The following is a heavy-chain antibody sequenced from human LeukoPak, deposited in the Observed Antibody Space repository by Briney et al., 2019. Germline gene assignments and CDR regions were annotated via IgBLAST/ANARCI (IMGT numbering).Heavy chain of an antibody. J-gene: IGHJ3*02. V-gene: IGHV4-4*07. CDR1: GGSIRNYY. CDR3: ARGHQGSTPHDAFDT. CDR2: VYYSGTT. D-gene: IGHD5/OR15-5a*01. Sequence: PSETPSLTRSVSGGSIRNYYWNWIRQAAGKGLEWIGRVYYSGTTNYNPSLNSRVTMSVDTSKNQLSLKLSSVTAADTATYYCARGHQGSTPHDAFDTWGRGTAVTVSS.